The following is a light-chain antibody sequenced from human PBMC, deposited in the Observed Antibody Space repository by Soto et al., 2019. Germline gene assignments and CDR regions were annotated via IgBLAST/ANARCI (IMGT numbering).Light chain of an antibody. CDR1: QSVSSN. J-gene: IGKJ2*01. V-gene: IGKV3-15*01. Sequence: DTVMTQSPATLSVSPGERATLSCRASQSVSSNLAWYQQKPGQAPRLLIYGASTRATGIPARFSGSGSGTEFTLTISSLQSDVFEVYYCKQYNTWPPYTLGQGTKLEIK. CDR2: GAS. CDR3: KQYNTWPPYT.